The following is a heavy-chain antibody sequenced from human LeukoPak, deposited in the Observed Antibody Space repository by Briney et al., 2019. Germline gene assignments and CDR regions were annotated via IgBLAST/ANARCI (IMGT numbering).Heavy chain of an antibody. D-gene: IGHD6-19*01. J-gene: IGHJ4*02. CDR2: VDPEDGET. CDR3: ARDLPSPGISVAEDY. V-gene: IGHV1-69-2*01. CDR1: GYTFTDYY. Sequence: ASVKVSCKVSGYTFTDYYMHWVQQAPGKGLEWMGLVDPEDGETIYAEKFQGRVTITADTSTDTAYMELSSLRSEDTAVYYCARDLPSPGISVAEDYWGQGTLVTVSS.